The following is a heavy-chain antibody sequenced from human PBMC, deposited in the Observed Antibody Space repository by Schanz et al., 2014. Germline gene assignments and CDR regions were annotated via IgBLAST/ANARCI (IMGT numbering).Heavy chain of an antibody. CDR3: TRDSRTWNNWFDS. J-gene: IGHJ5*01. CDR1: GLTFTVHA. V-gene: IGHV3-49*04. D-gene: IGHD1-1*01. CDR2: IRSKDYGGPP. Sequence: EEQLVESGGGLVQPGRSLTLSCTTSGLTFTVHALSGVRRAPGQGLQWVGFIRSKDYGGPPEYVAPVKGRFTIARDDSRGIAYLHMTSLKTEDTGVYYCTRDSRTWNNWFDSWGQGTLVIVSS.